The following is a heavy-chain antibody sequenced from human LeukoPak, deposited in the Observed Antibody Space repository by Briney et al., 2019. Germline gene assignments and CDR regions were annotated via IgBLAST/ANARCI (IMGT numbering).Heavy chain of an antibody. CDR2: VSGSGDET. J-gene: IGHJ4*02. D-gene: IGHD4-17*01. V-gene: IGHV3-23*01. Sequence: GGSLRLSRAGSGFSFSNFAMSWVRQAPGKGLEWVACVSGSGDETYYADSVKGRFTVSRDNSKATLYPQMSSLRAEDTAVYYCAKEGNDYGDSTFDYWGQGALATVSS. CDR1: GFSFSNFA. CDR3: AKEGNDYGDSTFDY.